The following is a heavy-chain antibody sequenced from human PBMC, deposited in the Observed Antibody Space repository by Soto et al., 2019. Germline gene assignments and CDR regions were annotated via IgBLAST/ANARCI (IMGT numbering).Heavy chain of an antibody. Sequence: PGGSLRLSCAVSGFTFSRQAMHRVRQAPGRGLEWVAVIWYHGIDKYYADSVKGRFTISRDNSKNTVCLQMNSLRGEDTAVYYCATGFLGLCTGGNCPLDYWGQGTLVTVSS. J-gene: IGHJ4*02. CDR1: GFTFSRQA. D-gene: IGHD2-15*01. V-gene: IGHV3-33*01. CDR3: ATGFLGLCTGGNCPLDY. CDR2: IWYHGIDK.